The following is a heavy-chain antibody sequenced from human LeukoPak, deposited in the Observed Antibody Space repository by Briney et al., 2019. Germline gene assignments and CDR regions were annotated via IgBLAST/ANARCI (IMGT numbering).Heavy chain of an antibody. V-gene: IGHV3-43D*03. CDR2: ISWDGGST. CDR1: GFTFDDCV. Sequence: PGGSLRLSCAASGFTFDDCVMHWVRQAPGAGLEWISLISWDGGSTYYADSVKGRFTISRDNSKNSLYLQMNSLRAEDTALYYCAKGSGSILGYCSGGSCYPDSWGQGTLVTVSS. CDR3: AKGSGSILGYCSGGSCYPDS. D-gene: IGHD2-15*01. J-gene: IGHJ4*02.